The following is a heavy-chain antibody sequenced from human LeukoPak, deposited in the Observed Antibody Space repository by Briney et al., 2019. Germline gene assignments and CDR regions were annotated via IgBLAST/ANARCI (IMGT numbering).Heavy chain of an antibody. J-gene: IGHJ5*02. Sequence: SETLSLTCTVSRGSISIANYYWSWICQPPGKGLEWIRYINYSGSAFYNPSLDSRIIISVDTSKNQISLKVTSVTAADSAVYYCARKSRTCSNRFDPWCQGTLVTVSS. D-gene: IGHD1-1*01. CDR1: RGSISIANYY. CDR3: ARKSRTCSNRFDP. V-gene: IGHV4-30-4*01. CDR2: INYSGSA.